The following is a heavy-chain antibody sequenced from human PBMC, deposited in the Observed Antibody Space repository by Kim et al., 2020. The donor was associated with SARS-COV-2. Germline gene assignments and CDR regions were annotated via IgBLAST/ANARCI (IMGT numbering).Heavy chain of an antibody. CDR1: GFTFSSYG. D-gene: IGHD5-18*01. V-gene: IGHV3-33*01. CDR3: ARDQKCGYSYACYGMDV. J-gene: IGHJ6*02. Sequence: GGSLRLSCAASGFTFSSYGMHWVRQAPGKGLEWVAVIYYDASNKYYADSVKGRFTISRDNSKNTLYLQMNSLRAEDTAVYYCARDQKCGYSYACYGMDVWRQGTTVTVSS. CDR2: IYYDASNK.